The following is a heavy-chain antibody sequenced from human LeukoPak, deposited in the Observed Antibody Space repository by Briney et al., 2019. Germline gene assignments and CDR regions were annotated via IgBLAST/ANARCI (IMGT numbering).Heavy chain of an antibody. J-gene: IGHJ3*02. CDR1: GFTFSSYG. Sequence: GGSLRLSCAASGFTFSSYGMHWVRQAPGKGLEWVAVIWYDGSNKYYADSVKGRFTISRDNSKNTLYLQMNGLRAEDTAVYYCAKDLGGYSGSYHDAFDIWGQGTMVTVSS. D-gene: IGHD1-26*01. CDR2: IWYDGSNK. CDR3: AKDLGGYSGSYHDAFDI. V-gene: IGHV3-33*06.